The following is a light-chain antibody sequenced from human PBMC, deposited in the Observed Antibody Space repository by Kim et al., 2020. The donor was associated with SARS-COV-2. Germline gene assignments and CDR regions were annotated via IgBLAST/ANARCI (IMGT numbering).Light chain of an antibody. Sequence: ESVGDSVTITCRASQGISSDLAWYQQKPGRAPKLLMYAASTLQGGVPSRFSGSGSGTDFTLTISSLQPEDFATYYCQQLNTYPLTFGGGTTVEIK. CDR1: QGISSD. J-gene: IGKJ4*01. V-gene: IGKV1-9*01. CDR2: AAS. CDR3: QQLNTYPLT.